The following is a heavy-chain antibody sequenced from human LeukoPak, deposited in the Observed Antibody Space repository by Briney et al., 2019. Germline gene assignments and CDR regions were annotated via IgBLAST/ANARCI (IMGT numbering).Heavy chain of an antibody. CDR3: ARDGEKQWLVED. J-gene: IGHJ4*02. CDR1: GGSISSSSYY. Sequence: PSETLSLTCTVSGGSISSSSYYWGWIRQPPGKGLEWIGSIYYSGSTYYNPSLKSRVTISVDTSKNQFSLKLSSVTAADTAVYYCARDGEKQWLVEDWGQGTLVTVSS. D-gene: IGHD6-19*01. CDR2: IYYSGST. V-gene: IGHV4-39*07.